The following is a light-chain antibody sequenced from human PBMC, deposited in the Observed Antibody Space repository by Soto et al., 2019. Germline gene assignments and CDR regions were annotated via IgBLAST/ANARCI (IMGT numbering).Light chain of an antibody. Sequence: QLVLTQPPSASGTPGQRVTISCSGSSSNIGSNYVYWYQQLPGTAPKLLIYRNNQRPSGVPDRFSGSKSGTSASLAISGLRSEDEADYYCAAWDDSLGGVFGTGTKVTVL. J-gene: IGLJ1*01. CDR2: RNN. CDR3: AAWDDSLGGV. V-gene: IGLV1-47*01. CDR1: SSNIGSNY.